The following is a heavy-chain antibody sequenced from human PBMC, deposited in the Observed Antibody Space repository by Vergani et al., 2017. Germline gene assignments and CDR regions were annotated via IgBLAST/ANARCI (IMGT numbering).Heavy chain of an antibody. CDR3: ARGDSSGWSHFEY. J-gene: IGHJ4*02. V-gene: IGHV4-59*01. CDR1: GGSISSYY. D-gene: IGHD6-19*01. Sequence: QVQLQESGPGLVKPSETLSLTCTVSGGSISSYYWSWIRQPPGKGLEWIGYIYYSGSTNYNPSLKSRVTISVDTSKNQFSLKLSSVTAADTAVYYCARGDSSGWSHFEYWGQGTLVTVSS. CDR2: IYYSGST.